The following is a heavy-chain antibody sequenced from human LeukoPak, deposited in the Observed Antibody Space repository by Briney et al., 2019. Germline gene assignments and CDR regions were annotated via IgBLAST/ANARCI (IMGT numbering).Heavy chain of an antibody. CDR3: AAVPWGVATITLIDY. V-gene: IGHV1-58*02. CDR2: IVVGSGNT. Sequence: SVKVSCKASGGTFSSYAISWVRQARGQRLEWIGWIVVGSGNTNYAQKFQERVTITRDMSTSTAYMELSSLRSEDPAVYYCAAVPWGVATITLIDYWGQGTLVTVSS. J-gene: IGHJ4*02. D-gene: IGHD5-12*01. CDR1: GGTFSSYA.